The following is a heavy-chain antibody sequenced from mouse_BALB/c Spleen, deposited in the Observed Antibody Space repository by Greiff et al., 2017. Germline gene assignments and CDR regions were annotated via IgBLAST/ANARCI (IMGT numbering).Heavy chain of an antibody. Sequence: QVQLQQPGAELVKPGASVKLSCKASGYTFTSYWMHWVKQRPGQGLEWIGEINPSNGRTYYKEKFKSKATLTVDKSSSTAYMQLSSLTSEDSAVYYCARGAYYYGSSRYFDVWGAGTTVTVSS. CDR1: GYTFTSYW. D-gene: IGHD1-1*01. J-gene: IGHJ1*01. CDR3: ARGAYYYGSSRYFDV. V-gene: IGHV1S81*02. CDR2: INPSNGRT.